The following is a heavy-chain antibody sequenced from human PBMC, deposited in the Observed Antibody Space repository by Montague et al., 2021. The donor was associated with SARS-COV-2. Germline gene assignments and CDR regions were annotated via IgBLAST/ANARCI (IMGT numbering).Heavy chain of an antibody. CDR2: VHHTRGS. J-gene: IGHJ4*02. CDR1: GASLASDYW. V-gene: IGHV4-4*02. Sequence: SETLSLTCAVSGASLASDYWWRWVRQSPGKGLECSAKVHHTRGSNYKPSLVSRVTIFLDHSKNHLTLTLSSVTAADTAMYYGASHPVRQQLCIWGQGTLVTVSA. D-gene: IGHD1-1*01. CDR3: ASHPVRQQLCI.